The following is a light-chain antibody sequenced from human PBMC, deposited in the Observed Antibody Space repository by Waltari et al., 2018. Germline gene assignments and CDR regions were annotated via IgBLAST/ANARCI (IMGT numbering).Light chain of an antibody. J-gene: IGLJ2*01. Sequence: QSVLTQPPSASGTPGQGVTISCSGSRSNIGPNTVNWYQQLPGTAPKVLIYSNKQRPSGVPDRSSGSKSGTSASLAVSGLQSEDEGDYYCATWDDSLNGVVFGGGTKLTVL. CDR2: SNK. CDR1: RSNIGPNT. V-gene: IGLV1-44*01. CDR3: ATWDDSLNGVV.